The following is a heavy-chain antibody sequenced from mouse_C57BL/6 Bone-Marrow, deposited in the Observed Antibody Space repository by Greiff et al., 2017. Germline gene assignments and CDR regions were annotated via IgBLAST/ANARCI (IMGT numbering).Heavy chain of an antibody. V-gene: IGHV1-69*01. J-gene: IGHJ1*03. CDR1: GYTFTSYW. Sequence: QVQLQQPGAELVMPGASVQLSCKASGYTFTSYWMHWVKQRPGQGLEWIGEIDPSDSYTNYNQKVKGKSTLPVDKSSSTAYMQLSSLTSEDSAFYYGARRDGNYEGYCDVWGTGTTVTVSS. CDR3: ARRDGNYEGYCDV. D-gene: IGHD2-1*01. CDR2: IDPSDSYT.